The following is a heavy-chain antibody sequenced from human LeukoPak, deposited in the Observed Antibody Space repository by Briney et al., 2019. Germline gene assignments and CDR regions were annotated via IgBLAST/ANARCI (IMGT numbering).Heavy chain of an antibody. CDR2: ISGSGGST. CDR3: AKGSVRSSSSVYYYYYYMDV. V-gene: IGHV3-23*01. Sequence: HAGGSLRLSCAASGFTFSSYAMSWVRQAPGKGLEWVSAISGSGGSTYYADSVKGRFTISRDNSKNTLYLQMNSLRAEDTAVYYCAKGSVRSSSSVYYYYYYMDVWGKGTTVTVSS. D-gene: IGHD6-6*01. J-gene: IGHJ6*03. CDR1: GFTFSSYA.